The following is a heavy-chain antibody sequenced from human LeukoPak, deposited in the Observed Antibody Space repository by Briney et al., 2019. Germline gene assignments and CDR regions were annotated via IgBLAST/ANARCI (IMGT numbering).Heavy chain of an antibody. CDR1: GGSISSSSYY. Sequence: SETLSLTCTVSGGSISSSSYYWGWIRQHPGKGLEWIGYIYYSGSTYYNPSLKSRVTISVDTSKNQFSLKLSSVTAADTAVYYCARAYCGGDCYPADYWGQGTLVTVSS. CDR3: ARAYCGGDCYPADY. J-gene: IGHJ4*02. D-gene: IGHD2-21*02. V-gene: IGHV4-31*03. CDR2: IYYSGST.